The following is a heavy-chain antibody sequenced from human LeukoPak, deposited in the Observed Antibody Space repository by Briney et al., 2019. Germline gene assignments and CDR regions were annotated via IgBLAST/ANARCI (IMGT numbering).Heavy chain of an antibody. CDR3: ARQPDY. D-gene: IGHD1-14*01. CDR1: GFTFSNYW. J-gene: IGHJ4*02. Sequence: GGSLRLSCAASGFTFSNYWMHWVRHAPGKGRVWVSHINSDGSRTNYAASVKGRFTISRDNAKNTLYLQMNSLRAEDTAVYYCARQPDYWGQGTLVTVSS. V-gene: IGHV3-74*01. CDR2: INSDGSRT.